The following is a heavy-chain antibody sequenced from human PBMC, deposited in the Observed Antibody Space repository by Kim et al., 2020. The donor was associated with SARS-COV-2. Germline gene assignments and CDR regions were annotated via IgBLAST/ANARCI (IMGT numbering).Heavy chain of an antibody. V-gene: IGHV1-8*01. CDR1: GYTFTSYD. D-gene: IGHD1-1*01. J-gene: IGHJ5*02. CDR3: ARRRFFAVRGLNWFDP. Sequence: ASVKVSCKASGYTFTSYDINWVRQATGQGLEWMGWMNPNSGNTGYAQKFQGRVTMTRNTSISTAYMELSSLRSEDTAVYYCARRRFFAVRGLNWFDPWGQGTLVTVSS. CDR2: MNPNSGNT.